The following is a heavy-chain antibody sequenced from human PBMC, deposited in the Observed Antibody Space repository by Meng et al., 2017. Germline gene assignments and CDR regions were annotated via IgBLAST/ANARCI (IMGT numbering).Heavy chain of an antibody. D-gene: IGHD1/OR15-1a*01. CDR3: ASLTKFYFDY. Sequence: GESLKISCAASGFTFSSYAMSWVRQAPGKGLEWVSAISGSGGSTYYADSVKGRFTISRDNAKNSLYLQMNSLRAEDTAVYYCASLTKFYFDYWGQGTLVTVSS. CDR2: ISGSGGST. J-gene: IGHJ4*02. V-gene: IGHV3-23*01. CDR1: GFTFSSYA.